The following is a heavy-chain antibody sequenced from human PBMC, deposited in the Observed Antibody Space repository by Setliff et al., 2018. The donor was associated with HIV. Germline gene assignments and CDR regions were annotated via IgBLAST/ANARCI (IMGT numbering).Heavy chain of an antibody. D-gene: IGHD6-13*01. J-gene: IGHJ5*02. CDR2: INSDGSST. Sequence: PGGSLRLSCAASGFTFSNTWMSWVRQAPGKGLEWVGRINSDGSSTSYADSVKGRFTISRDNAKNTLYLQMNSLRAEDTAVYYCASLIAAAGTGSDWFDPWGQGTLVTVSS. CDR3: ASLIAAAGTGSDWFDP. V-gene: IGHV3-74*01. CDR1: GFTFSNTW.